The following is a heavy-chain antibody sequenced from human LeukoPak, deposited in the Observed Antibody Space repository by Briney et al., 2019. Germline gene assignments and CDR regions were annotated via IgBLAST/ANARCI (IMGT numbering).Heavy chain of an antibody. V-gene: IGHV4-34*01. Sequence: SEPLSLTCAVYGGSFSGYYWSWIRQPPGKGLEWIGEINHRGSTNYTPSLKSRVPISVDTSKNQCSLKLSSVPAADTAVYYCARGSRITMVRGVIIRATTHYYYMDVWGKGTTVTVSS. D-gene: IGHD3-10*01. J-gene: IGHJ6*03. CDR3: ARGSRITMVRGVIIRATTHYYYMDV. CDR1: GGSFSGYY. CDR2: INHRGST.